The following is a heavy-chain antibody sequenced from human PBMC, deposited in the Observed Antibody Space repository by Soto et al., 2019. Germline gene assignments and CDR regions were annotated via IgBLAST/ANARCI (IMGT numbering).Heavy chain of an antibody. Sequence: RSLRLSCAASGFTFSSYAMHWVRQAPGKGLEWVAVISYDGSNKYYADSVKGRFTISRDNSKNTLYLQMNSLRAEDTAVYYCARTTMIKGDYWGQGTLVTVSS. CDR3: ARTTMIKGDY. J-gene: IGHJ4*02. V-gene: IGHV3-30-3*01. D-gene: IGHD3-22*01. CDR1: GFTFSSYA. CDR2: ISYDGSNK.